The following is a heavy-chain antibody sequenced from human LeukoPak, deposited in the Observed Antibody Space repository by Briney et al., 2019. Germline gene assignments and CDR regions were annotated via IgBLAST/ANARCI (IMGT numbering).Heavy chain of an antibody. V-gene: IGHV3-30*02. D-gene: IGHD3-22*01. Sequence: GGSLRLSCAASGFTVSTYGMHWVRQAPGKGLEWVAFIRSDGSNKYYADSVKGRFTISRDNSKSTLSLQMDNLRSEDTALYYCAKDLYLSGFYPTSLDYWGQGTLVAVSS. CDR1: GFTVSTYG. CDR3: AKDLYLSGFYPTSLDY. J-gene: IGHJ4*02. CDR2: IRSDGSNK.